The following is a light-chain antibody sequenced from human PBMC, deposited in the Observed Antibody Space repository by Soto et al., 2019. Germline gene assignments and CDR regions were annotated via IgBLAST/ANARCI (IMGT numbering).Light chain of an antibody. CDR2: DVT. CDR1: GSDVGGYNY. V-gene: IGLV2-14*01. CDR3: SSYTSTSTYV. Sequence: QSVLTQPASVSGSPGQSITISCTGTGSDVGGYNYVSWYQQHPGKAPKSMIYDVTNRPSGVSNRFSGSKSGNTASLTISGLQAEDEADYYCSSYTSTSTYVFGTGTKVTVL. J-gene: IGLJ1*01.